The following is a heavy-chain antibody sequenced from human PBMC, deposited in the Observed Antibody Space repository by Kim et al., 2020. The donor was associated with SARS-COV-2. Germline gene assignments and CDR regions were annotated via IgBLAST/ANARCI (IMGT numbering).Heavy chain of an antibody. Sequence: GGSLRLSCAASGFTFSNAWMSWVRQAPGKGLEWVGRIKSKTDGGTTDYAAPVKGRFTISRDDSKNTLYLQMNSLKTEDTAVYYCTHYDSSGYYRPNFDYCGQGSLVTVTS. CDR1: GFTFSNAW. CDR3: THYDSSGYYRPNFDY. D-gene: IGHD3-22*01. CDR2: IKSKTDGGTT. J-gene: IGHJ4*02. V-gene: IGHV3-15*01.